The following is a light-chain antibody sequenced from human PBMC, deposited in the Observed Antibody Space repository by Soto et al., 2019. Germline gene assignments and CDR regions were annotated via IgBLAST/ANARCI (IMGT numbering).Light chain of an antibody. Sequence: EVVLAQAPGTLSLSRGEGATLSWRASQSVNRDLAWYQQKPGQSPRLLIFGASIRATGIPARFSGSGSGTEFTLTIGSLQSEDCALYYCQQYNNWPGTFGQGTKVDIK. CDR2: GAS. J-gene: IGKJ1*01. CDR3: QQYNNWPGT. V-gene: IGKV3-15*01. CDR1: QSVNRD.